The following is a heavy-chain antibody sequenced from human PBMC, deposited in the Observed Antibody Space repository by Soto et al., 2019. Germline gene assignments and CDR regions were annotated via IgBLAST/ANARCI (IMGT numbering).Heavy chain of an antibody. CDR2: ISAYNGNT. Sequence: ASVKVSCKASGYTFTSYGISWVRQAPGQGLEWMGWISAYNGNTNYAQKLQGRVTMTTDTSTSTAYMELRSLRSDDTAVYYCARDLGKWLSPLKLFDYPAQGTLVTGSS. CDR3: ARDLGKWLSPLKLFDY. V-gene: IGHV1-18*01. CDR1: GYTFTSYG. J-gene: IGHJ4*02. D-gene: IGHD6-19*01.